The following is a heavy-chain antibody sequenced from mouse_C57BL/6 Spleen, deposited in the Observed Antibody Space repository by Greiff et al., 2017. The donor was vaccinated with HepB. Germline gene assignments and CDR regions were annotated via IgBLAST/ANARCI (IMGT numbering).Heavy chain of an antibody. V-gene: IGHV1-55*01. Sequence: QVHVKQPGAELVKPGASVKMSCKASGYTFTSYWITWVKQRPGQGLEWIGDIYPGSGSTNYNEKFKSKATLTVDTSSSTAYMQLSSLTSEDSAVYYCAREGDYRGYFDYWGQGTTLTVSS. J-gene: IGHJ2*01. D-gene: IGHD2-14*01. CDR3: AREGDYRGYFDY. CDR1: GYTFTSYW. CDR2: IYPGSGST.